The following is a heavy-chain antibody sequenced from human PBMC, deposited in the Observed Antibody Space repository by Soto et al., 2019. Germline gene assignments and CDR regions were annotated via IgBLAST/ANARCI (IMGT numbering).Heavy chain of an antibody. Sequence: SVKVSCKASGGTFSSYAISWVRQAPGQGLEWMGRIIPIFGTANYAQKFQGRVTITADESTSTAYMELSSLRSEDTAVYYCARYDYDFWSAPNYYYYYYGMDGGGQGTTVTVSS. J-gene: IGHJ6*02. D-gene: IGHD3-3*01. CDR3: ARYDYDFWSAPNYYYYYYGMDG. CDR2: IIPIFGTA. CDR1: GGTFSSYA. V-gene: IGHV1-69*13.